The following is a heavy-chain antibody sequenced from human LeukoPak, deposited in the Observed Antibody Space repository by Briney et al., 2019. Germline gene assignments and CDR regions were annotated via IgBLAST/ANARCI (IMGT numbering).Heavy chain of an antibody. CDR2: ISGSGGSR. CDR3: AKSFFLVDYYGSGSPAY. Sequence: GGSLRLSCAASGFTFSSYAMSWVRQAPGEGLEWVSAISGSGGSRYYADSVKGRFTISRDNSKNTLYLQMNSLRAEDTAVYYCAKSFFLVDYYGSGSPAYWGQGTLVTVSS. D-gene: IGHD3-10*01. J-gene: IGHJ4*02. V-gene: IGHV3-23*01. CDR1: GFTFSSYA.